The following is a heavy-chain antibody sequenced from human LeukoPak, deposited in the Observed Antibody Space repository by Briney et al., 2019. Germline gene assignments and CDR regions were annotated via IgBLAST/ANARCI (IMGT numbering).Heavy chain of an antibody. CDR3: AKDLQDTAMVY. Sequence: PGRSLRLSCAASGFTFSSYGMHWVRQAPGKGLEWVAVISYDGSNKYYADSVKGRFTISRDNSKNTLYLQMNSLRAEDTAVYYCAKDLQDTAMVYWGQGTLATVSS. V-gene: IGHV3-30*18. CDR2: ISYDGSNK. J-gene: IGHJ4*02. CDR1: GFTFSSYG. D-gene: IGHD5-18*01.